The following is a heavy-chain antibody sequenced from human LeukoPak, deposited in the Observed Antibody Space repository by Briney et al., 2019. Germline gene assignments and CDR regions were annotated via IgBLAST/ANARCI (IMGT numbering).Heavy chain of an antibody. J-gene: IGHJ6*03. CDR3: ARVLSGRGSLYYYYYYMDV. D-gene: IGHD3-10*01. CDR1: NDSISNYY. V-gene: IGHV3-53*01. Sequence: SSETLSLTCSVSNDSISNYYWTWIRQPPGKGLEWVSVIYSGGRTYYADSVKGRFTISRDNSKNTLYLQMNSLRAEDTTVYYCARVLSGRGSLYYYYYYMDVWGKGTTVTISS. CDR2: IYSGGRT.